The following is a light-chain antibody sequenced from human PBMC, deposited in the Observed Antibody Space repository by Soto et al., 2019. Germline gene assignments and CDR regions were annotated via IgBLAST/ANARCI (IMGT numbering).Light chain of an antibody. Sequence: EIVMTQSPATLSVSPGERATLSCRASQSVSSNLAWYQQKPGQAPRLLIYDASTRATGIPARFSGSGSGTEFTLTISSLQSEDVAVYYCQQCNNWPSTFGQGAKLEIK. CDR3: QQCNNWPST. CDR2: DAS. V-gene: IGKV3-15*01. CDR1: QSVSSN. J-gene: IGKJ2*01.